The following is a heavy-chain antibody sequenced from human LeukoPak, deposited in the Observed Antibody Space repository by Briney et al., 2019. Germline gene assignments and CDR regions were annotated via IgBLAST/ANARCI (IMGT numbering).Heavy chain of an antibody. D-gene: IGHD3-22*01. V-gene: IGHV5-51*01. CDR1: GYSFTSYW. J-gene: IGHJ4*02. CDR2: IYPGDSDT. Sequence: GESLKISCKGSGYSFTSYWIGWVRQMPGKGLEWMGIIYPGDSDTRYSPSFQGQVTISADKSISTAYLQWSSLKASDTAMYYCARGNYDSSGYYMYYFDYWGQRTLVTVSS. CDR3: ARGNYDSSGYYMYYFDY.